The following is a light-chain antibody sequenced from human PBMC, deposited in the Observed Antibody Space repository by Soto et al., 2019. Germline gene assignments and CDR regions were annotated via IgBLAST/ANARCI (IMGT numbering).Light chain of an antibody. Sequence: DIVMSQSQSTLSVSTEERATLSCKASQSVISKLAWYQQKPGQAPRVLIYGASTRTTGIPARFSGSGSGTEFTLTISSLQTEDFAVYYCQHYNEWPPTWTLGQGTKV. CDR1: QSVISK. CDR3: QHYNEWPPTWT. J-gene: IGKJ1*01. V-gene: IGKV3-15*01. CDR2: GAS.